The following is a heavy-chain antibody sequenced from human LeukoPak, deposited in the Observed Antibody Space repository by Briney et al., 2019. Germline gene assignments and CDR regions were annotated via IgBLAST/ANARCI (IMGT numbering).Heavy chain of an antibody. D-gene: IGHD6-19*01. CDR3: AGGSGWLIDY. V-gene: IGHV4-59*01. CDR2: FYYSGST. CDR1: GGSISGYY. Sequence: SETLSLTCTVSGGSISGYYWNWMRQPPGKGLEWIGYFYYSGSTNYNPSLRSRVTISLDTSKNQFSLRLSSVTAADTAVYYCAGGSGWLIDYWGQGTPVTVSP. J-gene: IGHJ4*02.